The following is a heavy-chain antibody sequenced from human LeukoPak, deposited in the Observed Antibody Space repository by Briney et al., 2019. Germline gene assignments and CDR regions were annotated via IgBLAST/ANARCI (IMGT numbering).Heavy chain of an antibody. D-gene: IGHD3-10*01. J-gene: IGHJ6*03. V-gene: IGHV4-59*01. CDR3: ARGRSSMVRGYYYYYMDV. CDR1: GLMFSNYG. CDR2: IYYSGST. Sequence: GSLRLSCAASGLMFSNYGMNWVRLAPGKGLEWIGDIYYSGSTNYNPSLKSRVTISVDTSKNQFSLKLSSVTAADTAVYYCARGRSSMVRGYYYYYMDVWGKGTTVTISS.